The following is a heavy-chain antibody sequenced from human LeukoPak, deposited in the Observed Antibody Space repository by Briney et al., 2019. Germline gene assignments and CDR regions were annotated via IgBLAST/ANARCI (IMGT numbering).Heavy chain of an antibody. Sequence: GESLKMSCKDSGYSFTSYWIGWVRQMPGKGLEWMGIIYPGDSDTRYSPSFQGQVTISADKSINTAYLQWSSLKASDTAIYYCARRGEAMDPFDYWGQGTLVTVSS. CDR3: ARRGEAMDPFDY. CDR1: GYSFTSYW. J-gene: IGHJ4*02. V-gene: IGHV5-51*01. CDR2: IYPGDSDT. D-gene: IGHD5-18*01.